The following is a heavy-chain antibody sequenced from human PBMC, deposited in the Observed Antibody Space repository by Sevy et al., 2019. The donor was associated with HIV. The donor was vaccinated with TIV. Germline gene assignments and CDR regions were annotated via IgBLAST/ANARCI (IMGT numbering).Heavy chain of an antibody. J-gene: IGHJ6*02. V-gene: IGHV1-8*02. D-gene: IGHD3-3*01. CDR1: GDTFTTYD. Sequence: ASVKVSCKASGDTFTTYDINWVRQAPGQGLEWMGWMSPKTGNTGYAQKFQDRVTMPRDTSISTAYMELSSLRSEDTAVYYCASGGNGDFWSYEYYYYGMDVWGQGTTVTVSS. CDR3: ASGGNGDFWSYEYYYYGMDV. CDR2: MSPKTGNT.